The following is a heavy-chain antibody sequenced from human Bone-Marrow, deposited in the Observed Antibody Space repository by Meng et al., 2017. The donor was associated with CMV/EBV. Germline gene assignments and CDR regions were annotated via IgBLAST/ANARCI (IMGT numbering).Heavy chain of an antibody. J-gene: IGHJ2*01. CDR2: IIPIFGTA. V-gene: IGHV1-69*05. CDR1: GGTFSSYA. CDR3: AKDRNWYFDL. Sequence: SVKVSCKASGGTFSSYAISWVRQAPGQGLEWMGGIIPIFGTANYAQKFQGRVTITTDESTSTAYMELSSLRCEDTAVYYCAKDRNWYFDLWGRGTLVTVSS.